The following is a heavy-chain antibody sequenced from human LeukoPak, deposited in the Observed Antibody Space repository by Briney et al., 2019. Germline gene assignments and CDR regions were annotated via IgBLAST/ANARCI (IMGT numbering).Heavy chain of an antibody. CDR1: GYTFTGYY. D-gene: IGHD5-18*01. CDR2: INPNSGGT. V-gene: IGHV1-2*02. Sequence: GASVKVSCKASGYTFTGYYMHWVRQAPGQGLEWMGWINPNSGGTNYAQKFQGRVTMTRDTSISTAYMELSRLRSDDTAVYYCARDTGYSYGQGAFDIRGQGTMVTVSS. J-gene: IGHJ3*02. CDR3: ARDTGYSYGQGAFDI.